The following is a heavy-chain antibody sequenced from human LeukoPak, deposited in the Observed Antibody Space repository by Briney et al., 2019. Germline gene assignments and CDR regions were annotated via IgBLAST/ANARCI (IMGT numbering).Heavy chain of an antibody. CDR1: GYSFNSYL. Sequence: GESLKISRKGSGYSFNSYLIGLVRQMPGKGLEWMGIIYPGDSDTRYSTSFHGQVTLSADISISTAYLQWSRLKASDTAMYYSARLGSYGSGSYYVPHWGQGTLVTVSS. CDR2: IYPGDSDT. J-gene: IGHJ4*02. V-gene: IGHV5-51*01. D-gene: IGHD3-10*01. CDR3: ARLGSYGSGSYYVPH.